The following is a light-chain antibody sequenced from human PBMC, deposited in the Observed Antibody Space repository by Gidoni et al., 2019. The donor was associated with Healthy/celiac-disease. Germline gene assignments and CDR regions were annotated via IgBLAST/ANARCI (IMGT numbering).Light chain of an antibody. CDR2: DVN. J-gene: IGLJ2*01. V-gene: IGLV2-11*01. CDR3: CSYAGTYTFGVV. CDR1: SSDVGGYNY. Sequence: QSALTQPRSVSGSPGKSVTISCTGTSSDVGGYNYVSWYQQHPGKAPKLMIYDVNKRPSGVPVRFSGSKSGNTASLTISGLQAEDEADYYCCSYAGTYTFGVVFGGGTKLTV.